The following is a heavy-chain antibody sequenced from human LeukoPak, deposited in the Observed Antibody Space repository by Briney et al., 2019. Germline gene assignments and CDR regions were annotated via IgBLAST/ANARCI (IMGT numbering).Heavy chain of an antibody. Sequence: ASVKVSCKASGGTFSSYAISWVRQATGQGLEWMGWMNPNSGNTGYAQKFQGRVTMTRNTSISTAYMELSSLRSEDTAVYYCARGAEDGMDVWGQGTTVTVSS. CDR3: ARGAEDGMDV. J-gene: IGHJ6*02. V-gene: IGHV1-8*02. CDR1: GGTFSSYA. CDR2: MNPNSGNT.